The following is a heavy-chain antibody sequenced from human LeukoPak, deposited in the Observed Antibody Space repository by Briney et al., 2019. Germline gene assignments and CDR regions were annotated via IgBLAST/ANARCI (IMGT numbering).Heavy chain of an antibody. CDR3: ARVGGRYSSSWFNFDY. CDR2: ISSSSSTI. V-gene: IGHV3-48*01. J-gene: IGHJ4*02. D-gene: IGHD6-13*01. Sequence: PGGSLRLSCAASGFTFSSYSMNWVRQAPGKGLEWVSYISSSSSTIYYADSVKGRFTISRDNAKNSLYLQMNSLRAEDTAVYYCARVGGRYSSSWFNFDYWGQGTLVTVSS. CDR1: GFTFSSYS.